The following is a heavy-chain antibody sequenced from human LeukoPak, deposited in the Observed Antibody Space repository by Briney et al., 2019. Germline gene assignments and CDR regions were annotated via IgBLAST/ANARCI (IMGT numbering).Heavy chain of an antibody. CDR1: GFRFRSCA. D-gene: IGHD3-10*01. CDR2: ISGSGGST. V-gene: IGHV3-23*01. CDR3: AVMVRGVIINCFDY. Sequence: SLRLFWAACGFRFRSCAMRWLRQATGKGLEWVSAISGSGGSTYYADSVKGRFTISRDNSKNTLYLQMNSLRAEDTAVYYCAVMVRGVIINCFDYWGQGTLVTVSS. J-gene: IGHJ4*02.